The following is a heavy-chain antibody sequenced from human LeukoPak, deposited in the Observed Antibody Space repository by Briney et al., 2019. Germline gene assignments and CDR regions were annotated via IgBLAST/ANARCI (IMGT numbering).Heavy chain of an antibody. CDR3: ARDYLNYEGLMDV. Sequence: SVKVSCKASGGTFSSYAISWVRQAPGQGLEWMGGIIPIFGTVNYAQKFQGRVTITADESTSTAYMELSSLRSEDTAVYHCARDYLNYEGLMDVWGKGTTVTVSS. J-gene: IGHJ6*03. D-gene: IGHD3-22*01. V-gene: IGHV1-69*13. CDR1: GGTFSSYA. CDR2: IIPIFGTV.